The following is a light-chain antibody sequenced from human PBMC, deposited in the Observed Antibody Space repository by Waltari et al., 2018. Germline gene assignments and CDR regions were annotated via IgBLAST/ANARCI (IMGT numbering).Light chain of an antibody. J-gene: IGKJ4*01. CDR1: QSISNY. V-gene: IGKV3-11*01. CDR2: DTS. Sequence: EIVLTQSPATLSLSPGERATLPCRASQSISNYLAWYQQNRGQAPRLLLYDTSNRATGIPARFSGSGSGTEFTLTISSLEPEDFAVYYCHQRSDWGTFGGGTKVEI. CDR3: HQRSDWGT.